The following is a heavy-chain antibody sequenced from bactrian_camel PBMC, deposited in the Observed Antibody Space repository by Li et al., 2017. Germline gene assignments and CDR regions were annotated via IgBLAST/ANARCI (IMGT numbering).Heavy chain of an antibody. D-gene: IGHD2*01. J-gene: IGHJ4*01. CDR3: AKPIRSGGYWGVGYEYNY. Sequence: HVQLVESGGGSVQAGGSLRLSCAASGYTYNHYCMGWFRLAPGKEREGVAIIDTDGSTFYADSVAGRFTISQDNAKNTLYLQLNSLKTEDTAMYYCAKPIRSGGYWGVGYEYNYWGQGTQVTVS. CDR2: IDTDGST. CDR1: GYTYNHYC. V-gene: IGHV3S1*01.